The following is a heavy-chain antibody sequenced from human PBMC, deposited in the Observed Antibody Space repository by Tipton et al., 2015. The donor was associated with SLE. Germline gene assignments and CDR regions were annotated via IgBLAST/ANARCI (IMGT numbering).Heavy chain of an antibody. CDR3: ARGLQGGLDP. J-gene: IGHJ5*02. Sequence: SLRLSCAAAGFTFSNFDMHWVRQATGQRLEWVSGIGKGGDTNYADAVKGRFTISRENAKNSLYLQMNSLRGGDTGVYFCARGLQGGLDPWGQGTLVTVSS. CDR1: GFTFSNFD. CDR2: IGKGGDT. V-gene: IGHV3-13*01. D-gene: IGHD4-11*01.